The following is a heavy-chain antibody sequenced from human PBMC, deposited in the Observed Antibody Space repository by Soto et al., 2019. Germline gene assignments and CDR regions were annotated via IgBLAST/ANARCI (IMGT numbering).Heavy chain of an antibody. D-gene: IGHD6-6*01. J-gene: IGHJ3*02. CDR1: GFSLSTSGVG. Sequence: SGPTLVNPTQTLTLTCTFSGFSLSTSGVGVGWIRQPPGKALEWLALIYWNDDKRYSPSLKSRLTITKDTSKNQVVLTMPNMDPVDTATYYCAPLYSSSFRAPNAFDIWGQGTMVTVSS. CDR2: IYWNDDK. CDR3: APLYSSSFRAPNAFDI. V-gene: IGHV2-5*01.